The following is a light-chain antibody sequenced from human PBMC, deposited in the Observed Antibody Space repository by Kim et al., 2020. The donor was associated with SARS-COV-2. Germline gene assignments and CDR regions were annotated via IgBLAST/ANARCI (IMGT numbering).Light chain of an antibody. J-gene: IGLJ2*01. CDR1: SSDVGSYNL. CDR2: EVS. CDR3: CSYAGSSTSVV. V-gene: IGLV2-23*02. Sequence: ITISSTGTSSDVGSYNLVAWYQQHPGKAPKLMIYEVSKRPSGVSNRFSGSKSGNTASLTISGLQAEDEADYYCCSYAGSSTSVVFGGGTQLTVL.